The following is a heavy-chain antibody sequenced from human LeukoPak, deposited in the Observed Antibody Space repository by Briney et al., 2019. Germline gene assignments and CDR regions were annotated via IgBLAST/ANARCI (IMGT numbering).Heavy chain of an antibody. J-gene: IGHJ4*02. V-gene: IGHV3-30*04. CDR2: ISYDGSNK. Sequence: GGSLRLSCAASGFTFSSYAMHWVRQAPGKGLEWVAVISYDGSNKYYADSVKGRFTISRDNSKNTLYLQMISLRAEDTAVYYCARARGAFDYWGQGTLVTVSS. D-gene: IGHD3-16*01. CDR3: ARARGAFDY. CDR1: GFTFSSYA.